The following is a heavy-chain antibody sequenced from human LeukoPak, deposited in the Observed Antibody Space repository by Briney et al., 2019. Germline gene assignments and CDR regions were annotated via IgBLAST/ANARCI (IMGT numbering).Heavy chain of an antibody. Sequence: GSLRLSCAASGFTFSDYYMSWIRKAPGKGLEWIGSIYHSGSTYYNPSLKSRVTISVDTSKNQFSLKLSSVTAADTAVYYCARDHPTVTKAWGQGTLVTVSS. CDR1: GFTFSDYY. J-gene: IGHJ5*02. CDR3: ARDHPTVTKA. CDR2: IYHSGST. V-gene: IGHV4-38-2*02. D-gene: IGHD4-11*01.